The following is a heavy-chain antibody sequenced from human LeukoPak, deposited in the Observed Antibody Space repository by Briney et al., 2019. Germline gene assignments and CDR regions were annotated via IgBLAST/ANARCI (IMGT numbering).Heavy chain of an antibody. CDR2: INHSGST. CDR1: GGSFSGYY. J-gene: IGHJ3*02. CDR3: ARTGWELQHDAFDI. V-gene: IGHV4-34*01. Sequence: PSETLSLTCAVYGGSFSGYYWSWIRQPPGKGLEWLGEINHSGSTNYNPSLKSRVTISVDTSKNQFSLKLSSVTAADTAVYYCARTGWELQHDAFDIWGQGTMVTVSS. D-gene: IGHD1-26*01.